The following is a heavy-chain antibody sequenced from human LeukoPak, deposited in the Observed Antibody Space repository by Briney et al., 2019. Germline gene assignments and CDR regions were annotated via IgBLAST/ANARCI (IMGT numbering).Heavy chain of an antibody. V-gene: IGHV3-48*02. J-gene: IGHJ3*02. Sequence: GGSLRLSCTASGFTLSSYSMNWVRQAPGKGLEWVSHISSANIFYSDSVQGRFTISRDNAKNSLYLQMNSLRDDDTAVYYCARDTTTVVNPGAFDIWGQGTMVTVSS. CDR3: ARDTTTVVNPGAFDI. CDR2: ISSANI. CDR1: GFTLSSYS. D-gene: IGHD4-23*01.